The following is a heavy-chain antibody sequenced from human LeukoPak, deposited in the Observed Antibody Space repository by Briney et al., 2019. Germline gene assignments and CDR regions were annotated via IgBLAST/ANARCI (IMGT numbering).Heavy chain of an antibody. CDR1: GFTFSSYG. Sequence: GGSLRLSCAASGFTFSSYGMHWVRQAPGKGLEWVAVIWYDGSNKYYADSVKGRFTISRDNSKNTLYLQMGSLRAEDMAVYYCARGKDDYVWGSYRLDTWGQGTLVTVSS. CDR3: ARGKDDYVWGSYRLDT. D-gene: IGHD3-16*02. J-gene: IGHJ5*02. CDR2: IWYDGSNK. V-gene: IGHV3-33*08.